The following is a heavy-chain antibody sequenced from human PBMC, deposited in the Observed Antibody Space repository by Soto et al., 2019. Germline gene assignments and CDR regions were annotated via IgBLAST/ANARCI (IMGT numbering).Heavy chain of an antibody. CDR2: INPSGGST. Sequence: ASVKVSCKASGYTFTSYYMHWVRQAPGQGLEWKGIINPSGGSTSYAQKFQGRVTMTRDTSTSTVYMELSSLRSEDTAVYYCARIRIAARRSTAGFDPWGQGTLVTVSS. CDR1: GYTFTSYY. V-gene: IGHV1-46*03. CDR3: ARIRIAARRSTAGFDP. J-gene: IGHJ5*02. D-gene: IGHD6-6*01.